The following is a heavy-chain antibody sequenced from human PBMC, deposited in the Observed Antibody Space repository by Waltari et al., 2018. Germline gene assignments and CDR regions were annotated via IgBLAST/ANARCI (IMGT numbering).Heavy chain of an antibody. V-gene: IGHV3-23*04. CDR3: ARGRGYCSGGSCYYYYFDY. Sequence: VQLVQSGAEVKKPGSSLKVSCKASGGTFSSYAISWVRQDTGKGLEWVSAISGRGGSTYYADSVKGRFTISRDNSKNTLYLQMNSLRAEDTAVYYCARGRGYCSGGSCYYYYFDYWGQGTLVTVSS. J-gene: IGHJ4*02. CDR2: ISGRGGST. CDR1: GGTFSSYA. D-gene: IGHD2-15*01.